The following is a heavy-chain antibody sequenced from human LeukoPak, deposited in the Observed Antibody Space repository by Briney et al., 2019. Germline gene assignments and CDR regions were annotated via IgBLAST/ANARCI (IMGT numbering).Heavy chain of an antibody. D-gene: IGHD2-2*01. V-gene: IGHV4-39*07. CDR1: GGSISSSSYY. Sequence: SETLSLTCTVSGGSISSSSYYWGWIRQPPGKGLEWIGSIYYSGSTYYNPSLKSRVTISVYTSKNQFSLKLSSVTAADTAVYYCATRHCSSTSCYGFALRPDAFDIWGQGTMVTVSS. CDR3: ATRHCSSTSCYGFALRPDAFDI. J-gene: IGHJ3*02. CDR2: IYYSGST.